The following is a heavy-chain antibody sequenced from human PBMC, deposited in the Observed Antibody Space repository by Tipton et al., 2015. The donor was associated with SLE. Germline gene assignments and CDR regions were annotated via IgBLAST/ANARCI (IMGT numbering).Heavy chain of an antibody. CDR1: GFTFSSYW. D-gene: IGHD3-16*01. CDR2: IKQDGSEK. V-gene: IGHV3-7*01. J-gene: IGHJ3*02. Sequence: SLRLSCAASGFTFSSYWMSWVRQAPGKGLEWVANIKQDGSEKYYVDSVKGRFTISRDNAKNSLYLQMNSLRAEDTAVYYRARGLRELCAFDIWGQGTMVTVSS. CDR3: ARGLRELCAFDI.